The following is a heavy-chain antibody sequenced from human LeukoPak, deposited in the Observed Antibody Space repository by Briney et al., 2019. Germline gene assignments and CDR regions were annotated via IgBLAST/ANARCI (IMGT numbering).Heavy chain of an antibody. CDR2: ISISGGIS. J-gene: IGHJ4*02. CDR3: AKRGNSVRGTPLYYFDQ. Sequence: AGGSLRLSCAASGFTFSSYGMSWVRQAPGKGLEWVSVISISGGISQYSDSVKGRFTISRDNSKNTLYLQMSSLRAEDTAVYYCAKRGNSVRGTPLYYFDQWGQGTLVTVSS. CDR1: GFTFSSYG. V-gene: IGHV3-23*01. D-gene: IGHD3-10*02.